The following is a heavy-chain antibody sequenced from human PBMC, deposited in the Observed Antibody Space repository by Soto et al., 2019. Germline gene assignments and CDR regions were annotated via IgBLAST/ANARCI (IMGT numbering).Heavy chain of an antibody. CDR3: ARGLSSSSPPGY. Sequence: SETLSLTCAVYGGSFSGYYWSWIRQPPGKGLEWIGEINHSGSTNYNPSLKSRVTISVDTSKNQFSLKLSSVTAADTAVYYCARGLSSSSPPGYWGQGTLVTVSS. V-gene: IGHV4-34*01. J-gene: IGHJ4*02. CDR2: INHSGST. D-gene: IGHD6-13*01. CDR1: GGSFSGYY.